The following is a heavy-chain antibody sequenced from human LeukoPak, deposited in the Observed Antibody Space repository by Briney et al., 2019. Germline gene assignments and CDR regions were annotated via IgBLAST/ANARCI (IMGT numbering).Heavy chain of an antibody. Sequence: GESLKISCKGSGYSFTTYWIGWVRQMPGKGPEWMGIIYPGDSDTRYSPSFQGQVTISVDKSINTAYLQWSSLKASDTAKYYCGRRGNSGWEYFDYWGQGTLVTVSS. CDR1: GYSFTTYW. CDR2: IYPGDSDT. CDR3: GRRGNSGWEYFDY. D-gene: IGHD6-19*01. V-gene: IGHV5-51*01. J-gene: IGHJ4*02.